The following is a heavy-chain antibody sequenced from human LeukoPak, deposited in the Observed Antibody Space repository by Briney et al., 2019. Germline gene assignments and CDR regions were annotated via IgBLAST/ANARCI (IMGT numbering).Heavy chain of an antibody. D-gene: IGHD2-2*01. CDR2: ISSSGSTI. V-gene: IGHV3-48*03. CDR1: GFTFSSYE. CDR3: AKLSYCSSTSCYLAFDY. Sequence: GGSLRLSCAASGFTFSSYEMNWVRQAPGKGLEWVSYISSSGSTIYYADSVKGRFTISRDNAKNSLYLQMNSLRAEDTAVYYCAKLSYCSSTSCYLAFDYWGQGTLVTVSS. J-gene: IGHJ4*02.